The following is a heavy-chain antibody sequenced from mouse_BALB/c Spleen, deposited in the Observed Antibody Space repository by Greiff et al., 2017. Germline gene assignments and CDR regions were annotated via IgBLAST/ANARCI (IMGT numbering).Heavy chain of an antibody. J-gene: IGHJ2*01. Sequence: VKLQESGTVLARPGASVKMSCKASGYSFTSYWMHWVKQRPGQGLEWIGAIYPGNSDTSYNQKFKGKAKLTAVTSASTAYMELSSLTNEDSAVYYCTRSKYGNYPYYFDYWGQGTTLTVSS. D-gene: IGHD2-10*02. CDR1: GYSFTSYW. V-gene: IGHV1-5*01. CDR2: IYPGNSDT. CDR3: TRSKYGNYPYYFDY.